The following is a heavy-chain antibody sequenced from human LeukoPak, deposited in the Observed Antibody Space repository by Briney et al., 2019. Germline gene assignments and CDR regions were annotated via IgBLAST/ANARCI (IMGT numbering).Heavy chain of an antibody. CDR3: ARDRDYDLGCPFDY. CDR2: ISYDGSNK. J-gene: IGHJ4*02. Sequence: VRSLRLSSAASGFTFSGYAMHWVRQAPGKGLECVAVISYDGSNKYYADSVKGRFTISRDNSKNTLYLQMNSLRAEDTAVYYCARDRDYDLGCPFDYWGQGTLVTVSS. V-gene: IGHV3-30-3*01. D-gene: IGHD3-3*01. CDR1: GFTFSGYA.